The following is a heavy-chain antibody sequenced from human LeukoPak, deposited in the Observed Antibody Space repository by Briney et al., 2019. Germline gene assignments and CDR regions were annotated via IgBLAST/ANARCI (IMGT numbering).Heavy chain of an antibody. V-gene: IGHV7-4-1*02. CDR3: ARGSGDTTGDYLDY. D-gene: IGHD3-10*01. Sequence: ASVKVSCKVSGYTFTTYAINWVRQAPGQGLEWMGWINTHTGNPTYAQGFTGRFVFSLDTTVSTAYLQISSLKAEETAVYCCARGSGDTTGDYLDYWGQGTLVTVSS. CDR2: INTHTGNP. CDR1: GYTFTTYA. J-gene: IGHJ4*02.